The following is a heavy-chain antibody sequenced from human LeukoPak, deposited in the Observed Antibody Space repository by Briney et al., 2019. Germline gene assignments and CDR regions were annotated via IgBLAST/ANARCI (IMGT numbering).Heavy chain of an antibody. V-gene: IGHV4-38-2*02. D-gene: IGHD4-11*01. CDR2: IYHSGST. Sequence: SETLSLTCTVSGHSISSAYYWGWIQQPPGKGLEWIGSIYHSGSTYYSPSLKSRVTISVDTSKNQFSVNLNSVTAADTAVYYCARGTTGYNWFDPWGQETLVTVSS. CDR3: ARGTTGYNWFDP. J-gene: IGHJ5*02. CDR1: GHSISSAYY.